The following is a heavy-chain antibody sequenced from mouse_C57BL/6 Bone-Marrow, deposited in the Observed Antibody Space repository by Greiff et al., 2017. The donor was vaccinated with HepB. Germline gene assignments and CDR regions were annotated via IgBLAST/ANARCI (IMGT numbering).Heavy chain of an antibody. CDR3: ARDTTVVEPHYAMDY. D-gene: IGHD1-1*01. J-gene: IGHJ4*01. V-gene: IGHV5-17*01. CDR2: ISSGSSTI. Sequence: EVMLVESGGGLVKPGGSLKLSCAASGFTFSDYGMHWVRQAPEKGLEWVAYISSGSSTIYYADTVKGRFTISRDNAKNTLFLQMTSLRSEDTAMYYCARDTTVVEPHYAMDYWGQGTSVTVSS. CDR1: GFTFSDYG.